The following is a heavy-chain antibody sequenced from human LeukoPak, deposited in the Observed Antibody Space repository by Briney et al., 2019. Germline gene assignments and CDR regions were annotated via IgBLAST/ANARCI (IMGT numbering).Heavy chain of an antibody. CDR1: GGSISSYY. J-gene: IGHJ4*02. V-gene: IGHV4-59*12. CDR2: IYYSGST. CDR3: ARGVMATILTPFDY. D-gene: IGHD5-24*01. Sequence: SETLSLTCTVSGGSISSYYWSWIRQPPGKGLEWIGFIYYSGSTNYNPSLKSRVTIPVDTSKNQFSLKLSSVTATDTAVYYCARGVMATILTPFDYWGQGTLVTVSS.